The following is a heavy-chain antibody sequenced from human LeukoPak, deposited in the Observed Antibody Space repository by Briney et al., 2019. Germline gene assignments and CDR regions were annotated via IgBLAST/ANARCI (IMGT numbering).Heavy chain of an antibody. J-gene: IGHJ4*02. CDR2: INHSGST. CDR1: GGSFSGYY. V-gene: IGHV4-34*01. Sequence: SETLSLTCAVYGGSFSGYYWSWIRQPPGKGLEWIGEINHSGSTYYNPSLKSRVTISVDTSKNQFSLKLSSVTAADTAVYYCARFNLPRSLSFDYWGQGTLVTVSS. CDR3: ARFNLPRSLSFDY.